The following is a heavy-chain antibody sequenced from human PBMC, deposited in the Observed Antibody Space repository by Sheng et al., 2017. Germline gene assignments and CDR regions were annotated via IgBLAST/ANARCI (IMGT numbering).Heavy chain of an antibody. J-gene: IGHJ6*02. V-gene: IGHV4-34*01. CDR3: ARPWVTANRRYFYGMDV. Sequence: QVQLQQWGAGLLKPSETLSLTCAVYGGSFSGYYWSWIRQPPGKGLEWIGEINHSGSTNYNPSLKSRVTISVDTSKNQFSLKLSSVTAADTAVYYCARPWVTANRRYFYGMDVWGQGTTVTVSS. D-gene: IGHD2-21*02. CDR2: INHSGST. CDR1: GGSFSGYY.